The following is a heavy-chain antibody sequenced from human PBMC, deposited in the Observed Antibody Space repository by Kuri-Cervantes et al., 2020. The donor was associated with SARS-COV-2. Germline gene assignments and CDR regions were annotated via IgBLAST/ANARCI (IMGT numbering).Heavy chain of an antibody. D-gene: IGHD3-16*01. CDR2: ISSSTSYI. J-gene: IGHJ4*02. V-gene: IGHV3-21*01. CDR1: GFTFSSYS. CDR3: ARGNYVMYSRWPTAPSDY. Sequence: GESLKISCAASGFTFSSYSMNWVRQAPGKGLEGVSSISSSTSYISYADSMKGRFTISRDNAKNSLYLQMNSLRAEDTAVYYCARGNYVMYSRWPTAPSDYWGQGTLVTVSS.